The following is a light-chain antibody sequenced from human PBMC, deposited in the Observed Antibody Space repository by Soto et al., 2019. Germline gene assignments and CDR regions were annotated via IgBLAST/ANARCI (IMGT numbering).Light chain of an antibody. J-gene: IGLJ2*01. V-gene: IGLV2-14*01. CDR3: SSYTSSSTLEVV. Sequence: QSALAQPPSASGSPGQSVTISCTGTSSDVGDNYVSWYQQHLGKAPKLMIYEVSNRPSGVSNRFSGSKSGNTASLTISGLQAEDEADYYCSSYTSSSTLEVVFGGGTKLTVL. CDR1: SSDVGDNY. CDR2: EVS.